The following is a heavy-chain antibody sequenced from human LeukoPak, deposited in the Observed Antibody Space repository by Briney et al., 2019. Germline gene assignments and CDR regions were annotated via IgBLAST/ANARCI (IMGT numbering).Heavy chain of an antibody. CDR3: AKDGGYSYAKKGAFDI. D-gene: IGHD5-18*01. V-gene: IGHV3-23*01. CDR2: ISGSGGST. CDR1: GFTFSSYA. Sequence: GGSLRLSCAASGFTFSSYAMSWVRQAPGKGLEWVSAISGSGGSTYYADSVKGRFTISRDNSKNTLYLQMNSLRAEDTAVYYCAKDGGYSYAKKGAFDIWGQGTMVTVSS. J-gene: IGHJ3*02.